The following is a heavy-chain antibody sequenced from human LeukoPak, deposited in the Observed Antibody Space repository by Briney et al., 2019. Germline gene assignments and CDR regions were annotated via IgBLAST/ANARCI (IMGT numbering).Heavy chain of an antibody. J-gene: IGHJ4*02. D-gene: IGHD2-21*02. V-gene: IGHV4-59*01. CDR2: IYYFGTT. CDR3: ARYRVGTGYYFDY. Sequence: PSETLSLTCTVSGGSINNYYWSWIRQPPEKGLEWIGYIYYFGTTNYNPSLKSRVTISVDTSKNHFSLKLSSVTAADTAVYYCARYRVGTGYYFDYWGQGTLVTVSS. CDR1: GGSINNYY.